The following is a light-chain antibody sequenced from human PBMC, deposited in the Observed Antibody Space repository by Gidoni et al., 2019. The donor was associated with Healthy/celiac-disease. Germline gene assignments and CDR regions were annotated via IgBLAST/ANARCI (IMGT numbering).Light chain of an antibody. CDR1: QSVSSN. V-gene: IGKV3-15*01. CDR2: GAS. J-gene: IGKJ3*01. Sequence: DIVMTQSPATLSVSPGERATLSCRARQSVSSNLAWYQQKPGQAPRLLIYGASTRATGIAARFSGSGSGTEFTLTISSLQSEDFAVYYCQQYNNWPSYTFGPGTKVDIK. CDR3: QQYNNWPSYT.